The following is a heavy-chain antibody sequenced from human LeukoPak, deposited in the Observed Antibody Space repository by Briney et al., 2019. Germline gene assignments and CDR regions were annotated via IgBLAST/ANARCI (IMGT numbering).Heavy chain of an antibody. CDR1: GFTFSSYA. Sequence: SGGSLRLSCAASGFTFSSYAMSWVRQAPGKGLEWVSDISGSGGRTYYADSVKGRFTFSRDNSKNTLDLQRTSLRAEDTAVYYCARRSELRNYYDSSGYYGRWGQGTLVTVSS. V-gene: IGHV3-23*01. J-gene: IGHJ4*02. D-gene: IGHD3-22*01. CDR3: ARRSELRNYYDSSGYYGR. CDR2: ISGSGGRT.